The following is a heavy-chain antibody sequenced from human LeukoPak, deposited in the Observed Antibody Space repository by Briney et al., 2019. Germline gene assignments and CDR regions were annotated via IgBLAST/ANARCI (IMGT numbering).Heavy chain of an antibody. J-gene: IGHJ4*02. V-gene: IGHV3-7*01. CDR1: GFTFSIYW. Sequence: GGSLRLSCVASGFTFSIYWMSWVRQAPGKGLEWVANIKEDGSEKYYAASVKGRFTISRDNAKNSLYLQMNSLRAEDTAVYYCASGRQLGYWGQGTLVTVSS. CDR2: IKEDGSEK. D-gene: IGHD3-16*01. CDR3: ASGRQLGY.